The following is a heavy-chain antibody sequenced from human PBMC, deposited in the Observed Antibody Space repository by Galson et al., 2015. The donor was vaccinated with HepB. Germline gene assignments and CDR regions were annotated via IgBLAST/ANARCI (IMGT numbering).Heavy chain of an antibody. CDR2: IYPSDSET. D-gene: IGHD1-1*01. J-gene: IGHJ4*02. V-gene: IGHV5-51*01. CDR3: ARHGRNEPFDS. CDR1: GGTFSSYA. Sequence: KVSCKASGGTFSSYAISWVRQVPGEGLEWVGIIYPSDSETRYSPSFQGQVTITADKSVSTAYLQWNSLKVSDTAMYYCARHGRNEPFDSWGQGTLVTVSS.